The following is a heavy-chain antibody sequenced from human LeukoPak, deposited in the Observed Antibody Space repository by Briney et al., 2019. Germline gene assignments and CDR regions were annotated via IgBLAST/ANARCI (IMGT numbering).Heavy chain of an antibody. V-gene: IGHV1-3*01. Sequence: ASVKVSCKASGYTFSDYAVHWVRQAPGQRFEWMGWIDAGNGDTRYSQKFQGRVTITRDTSASTAYIELRSLRSEDTAVYCCARGVADILTGYYKSDFDYWGQGTLVTVSS. CDR3: ARGVADILTGYYKSDFDY. D-gene: IGHD3-9*01. CDR1: GYTFSDYA. CDR2: IDAGNGDT. J-gene: IGHJ4*02.